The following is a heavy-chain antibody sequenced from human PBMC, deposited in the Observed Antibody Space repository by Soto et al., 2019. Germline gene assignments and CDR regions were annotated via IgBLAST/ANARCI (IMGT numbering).Heavy chain of an antibody. CDR2: ISADNGNT. Sequence: GASVKVSCKASGYTFTSYAMHWVRQAPGQRLERMGWISADNGNTNYSQKLQGRVTMTTDTSTSTAYMELRSLRSDDTAVYYCARDRKVVRGGPLSAPNYWGQGTLVTVSS. CDR3: ARDRKVVRGGPLSAPNY. D-gene: IGHD3-10*01. V-gene: IGHV1-3*01. J-gene: IGHJ4*02. CDR1: GYTFTSYA.